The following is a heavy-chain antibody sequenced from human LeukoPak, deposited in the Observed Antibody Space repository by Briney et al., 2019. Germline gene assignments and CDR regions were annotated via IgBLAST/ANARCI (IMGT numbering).Heavy chain of an antibody. CDR3: ARGIDQGFDY. J-gene: IGHJ4*02. Sequence: ALVKVSCKASGYTFTSYHINWVRQAPGQGPEWMGWMDPNNGDTDYAQQFQGRVTMTRDTSTSTAYMELSSLRSEDTAVYYCARGIDQGFDYWGQGTLVTVSS. CDR2: MDPNNGDT. CDR1: GYTFTSYH. D-gene: IGHD2-2*01. V-gene: IGHV1-8*01.